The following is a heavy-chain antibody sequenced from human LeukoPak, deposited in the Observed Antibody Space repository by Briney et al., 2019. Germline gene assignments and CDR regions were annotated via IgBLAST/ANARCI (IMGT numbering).Heavy chain of an antibody. Sequence: SETLSLTCTVSGGSISSGGYYWSWIRQPPGKGLEWIGYIYHSGSTYYNPSLKSRVTISVDRSKNQFSLKLSSVTAADTAVYYCARETIGYPVDYWGQGTLVTVSS. CDR2: IYHSGST. V-gene: IGHV4-30-2*01. CDR1: GGSISSGGYY. CDR3: ARETIGYPVDY. J-gene: IGHJ4*02. D-gene: IGHD5-12*01.